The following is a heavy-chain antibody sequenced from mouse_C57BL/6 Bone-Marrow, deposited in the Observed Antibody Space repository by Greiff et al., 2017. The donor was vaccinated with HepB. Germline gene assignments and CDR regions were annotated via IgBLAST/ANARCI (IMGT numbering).Heavy chain of an antibody. CDR3: TTNYYGSSPWFAY. V-gene: IGHV14-4*01. J-gene: IGHJ3*01. D-gene: IGHD1-1*01. CDR2: IDPENGDT. Sequence: EVQRVESGAELVRPGASVKLSCTASGFNIKDDYMHWVKQRPEQGLEWIGWIDPENGDTEYASKFKGKATITADTSSNTAYLQLSSLTSEDAAVYYCTTNYYGSSPWFAYWGQGTLVTVSA. CDR1: GFNIKDDY.